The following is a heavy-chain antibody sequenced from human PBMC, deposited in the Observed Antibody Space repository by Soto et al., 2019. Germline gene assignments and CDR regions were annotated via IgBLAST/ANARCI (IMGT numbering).Heavy chain of an antibody. CDR1: GYTFTSYG. D-gene: IGHD4-4*01. J-gene: IGHJ5*02. CDR2: ISAYNGNT. Sequence: ASVKVSCKASGYTFTSYGISWVRQAPGQGLEWMGWISAYNGNTNYAQKLQGRVTMTTDTSTSTAYMELRSLRSDGTAVYYCARDDYSKYSRGYNWFDPWGQGTLVTVSS. V-gene: IGHV1-18*01. CDR3: ARDDYSKYSRGYNWFDP.